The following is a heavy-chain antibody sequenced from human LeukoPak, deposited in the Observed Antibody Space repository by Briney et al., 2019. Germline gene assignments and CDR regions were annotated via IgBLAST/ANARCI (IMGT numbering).Heavy chain of an antibody. CDR3: AKDPKVFLFVYSSSSYFDY. J-gene: IGHJ4*02. CDR2: ISDSAVNT. CDR1: GLAFNSYG. D-gene: IGHD6-6*01. V-gene: IGHV3-23*01. Sequence: GGSLRLSCAASGLAFNSYGMSWVRQAPGKGLEWVSAISDSAVNTYYAASVKGRFTVSRDNSNSTLYLQMNSLRAEDTAVYYCAKDPKVFLFVYSSSSYFDYWGQGTLVTVSS.